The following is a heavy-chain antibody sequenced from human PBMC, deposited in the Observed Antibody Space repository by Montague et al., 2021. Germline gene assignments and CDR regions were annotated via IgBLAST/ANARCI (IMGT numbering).Heavy chain of an antibody. Sequence: SETLSLTCSVSGASISDYYWSWIRQPPGKGLELIGYIYYSRRTNYNSSLKSRVTISVDTSKNQCYLKLSSVTAADTAFYSCSVTNAYYYYGMDVWGQGTPVTVSS. CDR2: IYYSRRT. D-gene: IGHD1-1*01. CDR3: SVTNAYYYYGMDV. J-gene: IGHJ6*02. CDR1: GASISDYY. V-gene: IGHV4-59*01.